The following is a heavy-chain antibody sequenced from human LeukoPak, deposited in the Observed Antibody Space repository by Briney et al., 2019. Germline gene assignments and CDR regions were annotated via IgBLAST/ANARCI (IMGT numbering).Heavy chain of an antibody. Sequence: GGSLRLSCAASGFTFSDFYLNWIRQAPGKGLEWVSYISASGSTMYYADSVKGRFTISRDNARNSVFLQMNSLRADDTAVYYCARLPWGDLDWYFDLWGRGTLVTVSS. CDR3: ARLPWGDLDWYFDL. CDR1: GFTFSDFY. V-gene: IGHV3-11*04. J-gene: IGHJ2*01. D-gene: IGHD3-16*01. CDR2: ISASGSTM.